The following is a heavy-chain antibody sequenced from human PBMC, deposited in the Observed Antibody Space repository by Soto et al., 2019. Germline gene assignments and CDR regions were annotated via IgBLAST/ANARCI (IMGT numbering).Heavy chain of an antibody. J-gene: IGHJ4*02. CDR3: AHRVLRTVFGLVTTTVIYFDF. D-gene: IGHD3-3*01. CDR2: IYWDDDK. CDR1: GFSLTTSGVG. Sequence: QITLNESRPMQEKPRQTLTLTCTFSGFSLTTSGVGVGWIRQSPGKAPEWLALIYWDDDKRYSPSLKSRLTITKDTSKNQVVLTMADLDPADTGTYYCAHRVLRTVFGLVTTTVIYFDFWGQGTPVAVSS. V-gene: IGHV2-5*02.